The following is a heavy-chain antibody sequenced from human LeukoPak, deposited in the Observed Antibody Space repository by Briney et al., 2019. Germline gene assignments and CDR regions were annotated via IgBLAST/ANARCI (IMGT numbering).Heavy chain of an antibody. Sequence: SETLSLTCTVSGYSISSGYYWGWIRQPPGKGLEWIGSIYHSGSTYYNPSLKSRVTISVDTSKNQFSLKLSSVTAADTAVYYCARTLAPTEGVYYMDVWGKGTTVTDSS. J-gene: IGHJ6*03. V-gene: IGHV4-38-2*02. CDR2: IYHSGST. CDR1: GYSISSGYY. CDR3: ARTLAPTEGVYYMDV.